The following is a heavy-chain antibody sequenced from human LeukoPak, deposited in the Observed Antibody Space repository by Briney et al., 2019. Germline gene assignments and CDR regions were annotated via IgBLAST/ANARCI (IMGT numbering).Heavy chain of an antibody. CDR1: GGSISSYY. V-gene: IGHV4-59*01. J-gene: IGHJ4*02. Sequence: SETLSLTCTVSGGSISSYYWSWIRQPPGKGLEWIGYIYYSGSTNYNPSLKSRVTISVDTSKNQFSLKLSSVTAADMAVYYCARGPVYYYDSSGYDYWGQGTLVTVSS. CDR3: ARGPVYYYDSSGYDY. CDR2: IYYSGST. D-gene: IGHD3-22*01.